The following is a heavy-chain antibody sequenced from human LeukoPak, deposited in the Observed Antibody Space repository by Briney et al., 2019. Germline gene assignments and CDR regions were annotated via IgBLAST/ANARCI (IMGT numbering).Heavy chain of an antibody. V-gene: IGHV3-53*01. D-gene: IGHD1/OR15-1a*01. Sequence: PGGSLRLSCAVSGFTVSTSYMTWVRQAPGRGLERVSVIHSDGTTYYADSVKGRFTISRDKSKNTLYLQMNSLRAEDTAVYYCARYGNSFDYWGQGTLVTVSS. J-gene: IGHJ4*02. CDR3: ARYGNSFDY. CDR1: GFTVSTSY. CDR2: IHSDGTT.